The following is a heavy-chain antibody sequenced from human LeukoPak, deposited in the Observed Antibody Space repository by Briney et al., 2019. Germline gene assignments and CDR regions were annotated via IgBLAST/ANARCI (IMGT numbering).Heavy chain of an antibody. V-gene: IGHV3-73*01. CDR3: TRDSGTYNWFDP. D-gene: IGHD1-26*01. CDR1: GFTFSDSA. Sequence: PGGSLRLSCVASGFTFSDSAIHWVRQSSGKGLEWIGHMDKETNLYATALAASVKGRFTVSRDDSKNTAYLHMNSLKTEDTALYYCTRDSGTYNWFDPWGQGTLVTVSS. CDR2: MDKETNLYAT. J-gene: IGHJ5*02.